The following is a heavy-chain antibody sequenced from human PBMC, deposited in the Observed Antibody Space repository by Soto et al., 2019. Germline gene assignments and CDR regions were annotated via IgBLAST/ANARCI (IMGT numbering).Heavy chain of an antibody. J-gene: IGHJ4*02. CDR3: ARATQSYYDTSGYYSYVH. Sequence: GGSLRLSCAASGFTLWNYALSWVRQAPGKGLEWVSAIGGRGSSTYYIDSVKGRFTISRDNAKSSLYLQMNNLRAEDTAFYFCARATQSYYDTSGYYSYVHWGQGAQVTV. V-gene: IGHV3-23*01. D-gene: IGHD3-22*01. CDR2: IGGRGSST. CDR1: GFTLWNYA.